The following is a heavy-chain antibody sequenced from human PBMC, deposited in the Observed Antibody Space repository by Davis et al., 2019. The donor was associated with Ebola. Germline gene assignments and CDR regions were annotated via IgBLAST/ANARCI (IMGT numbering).Heavy chain of an antibody. CDR2: INPNSGGT. CDR1: GYTFTGYY. CDR3: ARSVGATANFGY. D-gene: IGHD1-26*01. J-gene: IGHJ4*02. V-gene: IGHV1-2*04. Sequence: AASVKVSCKASGYTFTGYYMHWVRXPPVQGLSWICCINPNSGGTNYAQKFQGWVTMTRDTSISTAYMELSRLRSDDTAVYYCARSVGATANFGYWGQGTLVTVSS.